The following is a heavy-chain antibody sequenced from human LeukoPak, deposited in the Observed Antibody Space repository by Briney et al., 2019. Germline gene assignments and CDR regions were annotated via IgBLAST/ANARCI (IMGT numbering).Heavy chain of an antibody. V-gene: IGHV1-46*01. CDR1: GYTFTNYY. Sequence: ASVKVSCTASGYTFTNYYLHWVRQAPGQGLEWMGVINPSGGSTTYAQKFQGRVTMTRDTSTTTVYMELTSLRSEDTAVYYCARDYRAAVAGHDYWGQGTLVTVSS. CDR3: ARDYRAAVAGHDY. J-gene: IGHJ4*02. D-gene: IGHD6-13*01. CDR2: INPSGGST.